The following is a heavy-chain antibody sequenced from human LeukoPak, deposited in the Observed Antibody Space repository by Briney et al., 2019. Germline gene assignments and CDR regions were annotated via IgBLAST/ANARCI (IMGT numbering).Heavy chain of an antibody. J-gene: IGHJ4*02. V-gene: IGHV4-61*02. CDR3: AREPYGSGSYYD. Sequence: SETLSLTCTVSGGSISSGSYYWSWIRQPAGKGLEWIGRIYTSGSTNYNPSLKSRVTISVDTSKNQFSLKLSSVTAADTAVYYCAREPYGSGSYYDWGQGTLVTVSS. CDR1: GGSISSGSYY. D-gene: IGHD3-10*01. CDR2: IYTSGST.